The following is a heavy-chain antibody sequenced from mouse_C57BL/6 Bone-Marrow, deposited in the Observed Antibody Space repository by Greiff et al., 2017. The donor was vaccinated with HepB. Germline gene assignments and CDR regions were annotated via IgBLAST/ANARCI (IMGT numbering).Heavy chain of an antibody. V-gene: IGHV1-54*01. Sequence: QVQLQQSGAELVRPGTSVKVSCKASGYAFTNYLIEWVKQRPGQGLEWIGVINPGSGGTNYNEKFKGKATLTADKSYSTAYMQLSSLTSEDTAVYVCERRKGDEGYYDVGGTGTTVTVSS. D-gene: IGHD1-2*01. CDR1: GYAFTNYL. CDR2: INPGSGGT. CDR3: ERRKGDEGYYDV. J-gene: IGHJ1*03.